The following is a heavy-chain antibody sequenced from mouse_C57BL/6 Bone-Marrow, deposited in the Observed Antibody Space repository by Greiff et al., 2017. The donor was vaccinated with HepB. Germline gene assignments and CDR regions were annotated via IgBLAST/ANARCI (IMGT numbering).Heavy chain of an antibody. Sequence: EVKLVESGAELVKPGASVKLSCTASGFNIKDYYMHWVKQRTEQGLEWIGRIDPEDGETKYAPKFQGKATITADTSSNTAYLQLSSLTSEDTAVYYCAPYDGSSLFAYWGQGTLVTVSA. V-gene: IGHV14-2*01. CDR3: APYDGSSLFAY. J-gene: IGHJ3*01. D-gene: IGHD1-1*01. CDR1: GFNIKDYY. CDR2: IDPEDGET.